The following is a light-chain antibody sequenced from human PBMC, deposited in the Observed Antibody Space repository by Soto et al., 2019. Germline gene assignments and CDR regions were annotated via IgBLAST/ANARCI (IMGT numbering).Light chain of an antibody. Sequence: EIVMTQSPATLSVSPGERATLFCRASQTISSNLAWYQHKPGQAPRLLIYDASTRSTVIPARFSGSGSGTEFTLTIGSLQPEDFAVYYCQQYNYWPRPFGQGTKVDIK. V-gene: IGKV3-15*01. CDR1: QTISSN. CDR3: QQYNYWPRP. CDR2: DAS. J-gene: IGKJ1*01.